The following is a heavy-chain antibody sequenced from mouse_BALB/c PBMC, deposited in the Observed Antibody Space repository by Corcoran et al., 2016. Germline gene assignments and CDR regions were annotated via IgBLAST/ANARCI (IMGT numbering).Heavy chain of an antibody. CDR1: GFIIKYYY. V-gene: IGHV14-1*02. CDR3: AFYGNWFAY. Sequence: VQLQQAGAELERPGALVKLSCKASGFIIKYYYIHWVKQTPEQGLEWSGWIDPENGNTIYDPKCQGKARITAYTSSNTAYLQLSSLTSEDTAVYYCAFYGNWFAYWGQGILVTVSA. CDR2: IDPENGNT. D-gene: IGHD2-1*01. J-gene: IGHJ3*01.